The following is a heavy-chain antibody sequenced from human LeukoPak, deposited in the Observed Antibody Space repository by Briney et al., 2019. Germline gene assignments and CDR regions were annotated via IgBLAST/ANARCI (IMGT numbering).Heavy chain of an antibody. CDR2: IYYSGST. V-gene: IGHV4-59*11. D-gene: IGHD3-10*01. CDR3: ARVLNNFYGSGSYYKGPYNWFDP. Sequence: PSETLSLTCTVSGGSISSHYWSWIRQPPGKGLEWIGYIYYSGSTDYNPSLKSRVTISVDTSKNQFSLNLSSVTAADTAVYYCARVLNNFYGSGSYYKGPYNWFDPWGRGTLVTVSS. CDR1: GGSISSHY. J-gene: IGHJ5*02.